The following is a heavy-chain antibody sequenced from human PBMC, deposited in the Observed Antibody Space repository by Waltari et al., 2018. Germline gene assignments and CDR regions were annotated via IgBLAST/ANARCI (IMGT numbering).Heavy chain of an antibody. CDR1: GGSIEPPKHY. D-gene: IGHD5-12*01. V-gene: IGHV4-39*01. CDR2: ISYAGTT. CDR3: ATYIGASVGTAAFDV. J-gene: IGHJ3*01. Sequence: LQLQDSGQGLVKPSGTLSLPCTSPGGSIEPPKHYWSWIRQPPGQGREWIGTISYAGTTYTNPSLRSRLTMSRDTSKNQLSLTLGSTTAADTAVYYCATYIGASVGTAAFDVWGQGTMVTVSS.